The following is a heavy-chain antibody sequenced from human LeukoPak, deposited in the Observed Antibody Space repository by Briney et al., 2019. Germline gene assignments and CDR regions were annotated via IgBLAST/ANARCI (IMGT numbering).Heavy chain of an antibody. J-gene: IGHJ5*02. CDR3: AKDNPITIFGVVIGRLNWFDP. Sequence: GRSLRLSCAASGLNFNSYGMHWVRQAPGKGLEWVGVISYDGSNKYYADSVKGRFTISRDNSKNTPYLQLNSLRAEDTAVYYCAKDNPITIFGVVIGRLNWFDPCGQGTLVTVSS. CDR1: GLNFNSYG. CDR2: ISYDGSNK. V-gene: IGHV3-30*18. D-gene: IGHD3-3*01.